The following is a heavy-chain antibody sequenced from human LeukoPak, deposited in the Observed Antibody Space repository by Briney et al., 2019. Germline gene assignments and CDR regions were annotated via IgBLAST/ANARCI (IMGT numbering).Heavy chain of an antibody. Sequence: ASVKVSCKVSGYTLTELSMHWVRQAPGKGPEWMGGFDPEDGETIYAQKFQGRVTMTEDTSTDTAYMELSSLRSEDTAVYYCATDLTTFGGVIFDYWGQGTLVTVSS. J-gene: IGHJ4*02. V-gene: IGHV1-24*01. CDR3: ATDLTTFGGVIFDY. CDR2: FDPEDGET. D-gene: IGHD3-16*01. CDR1: GYTLTELS.